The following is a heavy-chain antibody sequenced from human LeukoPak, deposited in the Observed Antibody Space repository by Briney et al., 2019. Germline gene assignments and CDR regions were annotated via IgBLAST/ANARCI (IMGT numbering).Heavy chain of an antibody. D-gene: IGHD6-13*01. CDR2: INPNSGGT. CDR3: ARVYSSPRLNYYYYYYMDV. CDR1: GYTFTGYY. Sequence: ASVKVSCKASGYTFTGYYMHWVRQAPGQGLEWMGWINPNSGGTNYAQKFQGRVTMTRDTSISTAYMELSRLRSDDTAVYYCARVYSSPRLNYYYYYYMDVWGKGTTVTVSS. V-gene: IGHV1-2*02. J-gene: IGHJ6*03.